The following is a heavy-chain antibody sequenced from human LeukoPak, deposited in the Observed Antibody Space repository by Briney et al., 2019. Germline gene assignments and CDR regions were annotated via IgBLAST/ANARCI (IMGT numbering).Heavy chain of an antibody. CDR1: GYSFNTYW. CDR2: IYPGDSDT. V-gene: IGHV5-51*01. J-gene: IGHJ5*02. Sequence: GESLKISCRGSGYSFNTYWIGWVRQMPGKGLAWMGIIYPGDSDTRYSPSFQGQVTISADKSISTAYLQWSSLKASDTAMYYCARQRFTTRAYAGNWFDPWGQGTLVTVSS. D-gene: IGHD3-16*01. CDR3: ARQRFTTRAYAGNWFDP.